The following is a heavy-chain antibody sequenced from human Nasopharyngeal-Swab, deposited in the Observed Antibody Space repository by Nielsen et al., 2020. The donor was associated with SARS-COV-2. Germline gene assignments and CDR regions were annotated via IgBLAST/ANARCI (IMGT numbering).Heavy chain of an antibody. CDR2: ISSSSSYI. Sequence: LSLTCAASGFTFSSYSMNWVRQAPGKGLEWVSSISSSSSYIYYADSVKGRFTISRDNAKNSLYLQMNSLRAEDTAVYYCARYVDTAMVTEDYWGQGTLVTVSS. CDR3: ARYVDTAMVTEDY. V-gene: IGHV3-21*01. D-gene: IGHD5-18*01. J-gene: IGHJ4*02. CDR1: GFTFSSYS.